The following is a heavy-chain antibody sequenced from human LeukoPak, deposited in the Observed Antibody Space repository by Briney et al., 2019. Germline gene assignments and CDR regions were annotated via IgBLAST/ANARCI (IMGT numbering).Heavy chain of an antibody. CDR1: GFTFSSYA. CDR3: AKTPSSGAEGVPFDY. CDR2: ISSSSGST. Sequence: GGSLRLSCAASGFTFSSYAMSWVRQAPGKGLEWVSAISSSSGSTCYADSVKGRFTISRDNSINTLHLQMNSLRAEDTAVFYCAKTPSSGAEGVPFDYWGRGTLVTVSS. D-gene: IGHD2-8*01. J-gene: IGHJ4*02. V-gene: IGHV3-23*01.